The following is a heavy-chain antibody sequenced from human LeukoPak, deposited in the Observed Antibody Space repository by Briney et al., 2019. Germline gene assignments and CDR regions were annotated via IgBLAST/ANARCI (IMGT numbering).Heavy chain of an antibody. J-gene: IGHJ6*04. V-gene: IGHV3-48*03. Sequence: GGSLRLSCAASGFTFSSYEMNWVRQAPGKGLEWVSYISSSGSTIYCADSMKGRFTISRDNAKNSLYLQMNSLRAEDTAVYYCARPYYGSGSYGYYYYGMDVWGKGTTVTVSS. D-gene: IGHD3-10*01. CDR3: ARPYYGSGSYGYYYYGMDV. CDR2: ISSSGSTI. CDR1: GFTFSSYE.